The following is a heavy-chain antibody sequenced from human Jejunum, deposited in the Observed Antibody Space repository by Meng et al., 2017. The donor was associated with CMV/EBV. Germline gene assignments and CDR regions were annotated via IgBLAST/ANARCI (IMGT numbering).Heavy chain of an antibody. J-gene: IGHJ4*02. CDR2: ISGSGGNT. Sequence: LRISCEASGFTFSSFAMSWVRRAPGKALEWVSAISGSGGNTYYADSVKGRFTVSRDNSKNKLYLQMDSLRGEDTAVYICAKGLTLFDDWGQGVLVTVSS. CDR3: AKGLTLFDD. V-gene: IGHV3-23*01. CDR1: GFTFSSFA. D-gene: IGHD3-9*01.